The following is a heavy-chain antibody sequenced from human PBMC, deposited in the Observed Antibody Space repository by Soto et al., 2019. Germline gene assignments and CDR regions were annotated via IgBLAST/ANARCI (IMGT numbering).Heavy chain of an antibody. CDR2: IYPGDSDT. CDR3: ARQDGFIAARPETYYYGMDV. V-gene: IGHV5-51*01. Sequence: PGESLKISCKGSGYSFTSYWIGWVRQMPGKSLEWMGIIYPGDSDTRYSPSFQGQVTISADKSISTAYLQWSSLKASDTAMYYCARQDGFIAARPETYYYGMDVWGQGTTVTVSS. CDR1: GYSFTSYW. D-gene: IGHD6-6*01. J-gene: IGHJ6*02.